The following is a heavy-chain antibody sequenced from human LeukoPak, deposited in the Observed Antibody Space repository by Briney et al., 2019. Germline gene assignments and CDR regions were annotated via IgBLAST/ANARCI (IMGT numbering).Heavy chain of an antibody. J-gene: IGHJ5*02. D-gene: IGHD1-26*01. CDR1: GFTFSSYS. Sequence: GGSLRLSCAASGFTFSSYSMNWVRQAPGKGLEWVSYISSSSSTIYYADSVKGRFTISRDNAKNSLYLQMNSLRAEDTAVYYCARGTYYGFAGWGQGTLVTVSS. CDR3: ARGTYYGFAG. V-gene: IGHV3-48*01. CDR2: ISSSSSTI.